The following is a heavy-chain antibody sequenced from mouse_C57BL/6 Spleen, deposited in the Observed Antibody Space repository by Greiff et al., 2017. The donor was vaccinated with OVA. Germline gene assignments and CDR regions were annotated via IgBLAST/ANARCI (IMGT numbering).Heavy chain of an antibody. Sequence: QVQLQQPGAELVRPGSSVKLSCKASGYTFTSYWMHWVKQRPIQGLEWIGNIDPSDSETHYNQKFKDKATLTVDKSSSTAYMQLSSLTSEDSAVYYCARSHYYGSRYYFDYWGQGTTLTVSS. CDR2: IDPSDSET. CDR3: ARSHYYGSRYYFDY. J-gene: IGHJ2*01. V-gene: IGHV1-52*01. CDR1: GYTFTSYW. D-gene: IGHD1-1*01.